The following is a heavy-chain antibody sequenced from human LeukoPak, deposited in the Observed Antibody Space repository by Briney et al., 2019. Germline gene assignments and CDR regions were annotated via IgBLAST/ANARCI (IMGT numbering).Heavy chain of an antibody. D-gene: IGHD3-22*01. Sequence: SETLSLTCTVSGGSISSGGYSWSWIRQPPGKGLEWIGYIYHSGSTYYNPSLKSRVTISVDRSKNQFSLKLSSVTAADTAVYYCARWERGFRYYYDSSGLSGYFDYWGQGTLVTVSS. J-gene: IGHJ4*02. V-gene: IGHV4-30-2*01. CDR1: GGSISSGGYS. CDR2: IYHSGST. CDR3: ARWERGFRYYYDSSGLSGYFDY.